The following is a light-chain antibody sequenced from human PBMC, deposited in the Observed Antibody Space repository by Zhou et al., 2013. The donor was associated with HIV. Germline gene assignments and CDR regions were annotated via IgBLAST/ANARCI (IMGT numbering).Light chain of an antibody. CDR1: QSVSSSY. CDR2: GAS. CDR3: QQYGSSRT. Sequence: EIVMTQSPATLSVSPGERATLSCRASQSVSSSYLAWYQQKPGQAPRLLIYGASSRATGIPDRFSGSGSGTDFTLTISRLEPEDFAVYYCQQYGSSRTFGQGTKVE. V-gene: IGKV3-20*01. J-gene: IGKJ1*01.